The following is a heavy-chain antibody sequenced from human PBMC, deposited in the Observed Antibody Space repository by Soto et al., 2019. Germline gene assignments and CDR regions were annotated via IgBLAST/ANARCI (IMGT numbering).Heavy chain of an antibody. J-gene: IGHJ5*02. CDR1: GGSISSGDYY. CDR2: IYYSGST. V-gene: IGHV4-30-4*01. D-gene: IGHD3-10*01. Sequence: QVQLQESGPGLVKPSQTLSLTCTVSGGSISSGDYYWSLIRQPPGKGLEWIGYIYYSGSTYYNPSLKSRVTISVDTSKNRCSLKLSSVTAADTAVYYCARGDRFGELAGWFDPWGQGTLVTVSS. CDR3: ARGDRFGELAGWFDP.